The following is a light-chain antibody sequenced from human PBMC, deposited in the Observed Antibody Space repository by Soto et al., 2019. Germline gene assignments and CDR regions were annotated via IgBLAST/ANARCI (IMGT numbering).Light chain of an antibody. CDR1: QSVSSN. Sequence: EIVMTQSPATLSVSPGKRATRSCRASQSVSSNLAWYQQKPDQAPRLLIYGASNRANGIPARFSGSGSGTDFTLIISSLEPEDFSVYDCQQRSNWPPLTFGGGTKVDIK. V-gene: IGKV3-11*01. CDR3: QQRSNWPPLT. CDR2: GAS. J-gene: IGKJ4*01.